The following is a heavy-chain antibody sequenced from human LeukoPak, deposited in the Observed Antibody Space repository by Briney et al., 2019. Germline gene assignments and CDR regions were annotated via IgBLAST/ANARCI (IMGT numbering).Heavy chain of an antibody. D-gene: IGHD3-10*01. CDR2: ISGSGGST. CDR3: AKSGSQRPDY. V-gene: IGHV3-23*01. J-gene: IGHJ4*02. Sequence: PGGSLRLSCAASGFTFSSYGMSWVRQAPGKGLEWVSAISGSGGSTYYADSVKGRFTISRDNSKNTLYLQMNSLRAEDTALYYCAKSGSQRPDYWGQGTLVTVSS. CDR1: GFTFSSYG.